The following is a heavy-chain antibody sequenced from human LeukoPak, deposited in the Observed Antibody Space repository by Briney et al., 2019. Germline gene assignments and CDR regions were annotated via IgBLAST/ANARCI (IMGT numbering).Heavy chain of an antibody. CDR3: ARGGVSNSWYRTPDY. V-gene: IGHV1-18*01. Sequence: ASVKVSCKASGYSFTNYGISWVRQAPGQVLEWMGWISTYDGNTNYVQKLQGRVTMTTDTSTSTAYMELRSLRSDDTAVYYCARGGVSNSWYRTPDYWGQGTLVAVSS. CDR1: GYSFTNYG. D-gene: IGHD6-13*01. J-gene: IGHJ4*02. CDR2: ISTYDGNT.